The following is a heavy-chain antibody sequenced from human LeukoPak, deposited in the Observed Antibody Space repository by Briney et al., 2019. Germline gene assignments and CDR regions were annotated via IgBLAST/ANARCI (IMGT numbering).Heavy chain of an antibody. CDR2: ISYSGTT. J-gene: IGHJ4*02. D-gene: IGHD3-16*01. Sequence: PSDTLSLPCTVSGGSINSGISYYWAWTRQPPGKGLEWIGSISYSGTTYYNLSLKGRGTISVDTSKGQFSLRVRSVTAADTALFYCARHHHDGGFDYWGRGTLVTVSS. CDR3: ARHHHDGGFDY. V-gene: IGHV4-39*01. CDR1: GGSINSGISYY.